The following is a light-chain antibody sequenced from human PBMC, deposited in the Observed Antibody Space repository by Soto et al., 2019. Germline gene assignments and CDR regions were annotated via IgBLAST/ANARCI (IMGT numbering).Light chain of an antibody. CDR1: SSDVGGYDY. V-gene: IGLV2-14*03. J-gene: IGLJ2*01. Sequence: QSALTQPASVSGSPGQSITISCTGTSSDVGGYDYVSWYQQHPGKAPKLIIYDVTRRPAGVSNRFSGSKSGNSASLAISGNQAADWADYFCSSFTTRATYVVFGGGTTLTV. CDR2: DVT. CDR3: SSFTTRATYVV.